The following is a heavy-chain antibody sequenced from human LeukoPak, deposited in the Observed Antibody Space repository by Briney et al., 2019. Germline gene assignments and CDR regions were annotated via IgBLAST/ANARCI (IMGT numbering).Heavy chain of an antibody. V-gene: IGHV3-23*01. J-gene: IGHJ4*02. Sequence: GGSLRLSCAASGFTFSGSAMSWIRQAPGKGLEWVSGISIGGDYTYYADSVKGRFTISRDNSKNTLSLQMSNLRAEDTAIYYCAKLHSATITADFDHWGQGTLVTVSS. CDR1: GFTFSGSA. CDR3: AKLHSATITADFDH. CDR2: ISIGGDYT. D-gene: IGHD1-14*01.